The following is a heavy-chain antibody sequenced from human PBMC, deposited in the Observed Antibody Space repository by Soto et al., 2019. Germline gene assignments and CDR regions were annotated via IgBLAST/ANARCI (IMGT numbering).Heavy chain of an antibody. Sequence: QVQLVQSGAEVKKPGASVKVSCKASGYTFTSYAMHWVRQAPGQRLEWMGWINAGNGNTKYSQKFQGRVTITRDTSASTAYMELSSLRSEDTAVYYCARGTAHYYSGMDVWGQGTTVTVSS. CDR3: ARGTAHYYSGMDV. J-gene: IGHJ6*02. CDR2: INAGNGNT. CDR1: GYTFTSYA. V-gene: IGHV1-3*01.